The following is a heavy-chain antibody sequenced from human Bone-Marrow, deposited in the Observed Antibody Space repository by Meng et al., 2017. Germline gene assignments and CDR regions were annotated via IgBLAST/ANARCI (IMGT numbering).Heavy chain of an antibody. CDR1: GFPLSNARMG. CDR3: ARILKQWLVRDGYGKDV. V-gene: IGHV2-26*01. CDR2: IFSNDEK. J-gene: IGHJ6*02. Sequence: SGPTLVQPTETLTLTCTVSGFPLSNARMGVSWIRQPPGKALEWLAHIFSNDEKSYSTSLKSRLTISKDTSKSQVVLTMTNMDPVDTATYYCARILKQWLVRDGYGKDVWGQGTTVTVSS. D-gene: IGHD6-19*01.